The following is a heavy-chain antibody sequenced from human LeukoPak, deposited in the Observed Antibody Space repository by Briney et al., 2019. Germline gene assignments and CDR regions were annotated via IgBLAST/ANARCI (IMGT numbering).Heavy chain of an antibody. CDR1: GFTFSDYY. J-gene: IGHJ4*02. CDR3: ARAPGTGYCSGGSCYPPSSY. CDR2: ISSSGSTI. D-gene: IGHD2-15*01. V-gene: IGHV3-11*04. Sequence: GGSLRLSCAASGFTFSDYYMSWIRQAPGKGLEWVSYISSSGSTIYYADSVKGRFTISRDNAKNSLYLQMNSLRAEDTAVYYCARAPGTGYCSGGSCYPPSSYWGQGTLVTVSS.